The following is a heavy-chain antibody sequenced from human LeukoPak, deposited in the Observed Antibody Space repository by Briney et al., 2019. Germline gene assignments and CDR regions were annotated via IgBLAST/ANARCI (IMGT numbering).Heavy chain of an antibody. J-gene: IGHJ5*02. CDR2: IYYSGST. V-gene: IGHV4-59*08. CDR1: GGSISSYY. Sequence: SETLSLTCTVSGGSISSYYWSWIRQPPGKGLEWIGYIYYSGSTNYNPSLKSRVTISVGTSKNQFSLKLSSVTAADTAVYYCARSLRSWFDPWGQGTLVTVSS. CDR3: ARSLRSWFDP. D-gene: IGHD3-3*01.